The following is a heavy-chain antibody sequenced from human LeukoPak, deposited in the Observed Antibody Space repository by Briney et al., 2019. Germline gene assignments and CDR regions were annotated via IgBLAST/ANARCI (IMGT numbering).Heavy chain of an antibody. CDR2: IYHSGST. CDR1: GYSISSGYY. Sequence: SETLSLTCAVSGYSISSGYYWCWIRQPPGKGLEWIGSIYHSGSTYYNPSLKSRVTISVDTSKNQFSLKLSSVTAADTAVYYCAICSSTRTHAFDIWGQGTMVAVSS. D-gene: IGHD2-2*01. J-gene: IGHJ3*02. CDR3: AICSSTRTHAFDI. V-gene: IGHV4-38-2*01.